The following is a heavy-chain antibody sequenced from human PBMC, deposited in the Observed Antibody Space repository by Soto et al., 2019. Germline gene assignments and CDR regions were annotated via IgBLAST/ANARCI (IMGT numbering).Heavy chain of an antibody. V-gene: IGHV3-30-3*01. Sequence: QVHLVESGGGVVQPGRSLRLSCAASGFTFSKYSMHWVRQAPGKGLEWVAVISHDGTNQRYADSVKGRFTPSRDNFKNTLALQMNSLRAEDTALYYCARGGVDQLPHGEFDHWGQGTLVTVSS. D-gene: IGHD2-2*01. J-gene: IGHJ4*02. CDR3: ARGGVDQLPHGEFDH. CDR1: GFTFSKYS. CDR2: ISHDGTNQ.